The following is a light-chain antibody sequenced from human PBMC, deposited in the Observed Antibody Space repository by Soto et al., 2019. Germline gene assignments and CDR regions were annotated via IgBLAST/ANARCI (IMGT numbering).Light chain of an antibody. Sequence: QSALTQPASVSGSPGQSITISCTGISSDVGGYNYVSWYQQHPGKAPKLMIYEVSNRPSGVSNRFSGSKSGNTASLTISGLQAEDEADYYCSSYTSTSTVFGGGTKLTVL. CDR2: EVS. CDR3: SSYTSTSTV. J-gene: IGLJ2*01. CDR1: SSDVGGYNY. V-gene: IGLV2-14*01.